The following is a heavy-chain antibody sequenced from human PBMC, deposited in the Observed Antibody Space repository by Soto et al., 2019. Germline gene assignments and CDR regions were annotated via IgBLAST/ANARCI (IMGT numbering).Heavy chain of an antibody. Sequence: SETLSLTCTVSGGSIGSISYYWGWIRQSPGKGLEWIASIYYSGRTYSNPSLKSRVTISIDTPKNQFSLKLTSVTAADTAVYYCARPAAGYPANIDSWGQGTLVTVSS. V-gene: IGHV4-39*01. CDR2: IYYSGRT. D-gene: IGHD6-25*01. CDR3: ARPAAGYPANIDS. CDR1: GGSIGSISYY. J-gene: IGHJ4*02.